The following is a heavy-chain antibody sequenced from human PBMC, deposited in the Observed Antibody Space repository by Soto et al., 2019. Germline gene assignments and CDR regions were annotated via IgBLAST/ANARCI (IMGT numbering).Heavy chain of an antibody. V-gene: IGHV4-59*01. Sequence: PSETLSLSCTVSGGSISSYYWSWIRQPPGKGLEWIGYIYYSGSTNYNPSLKSRVTMSVDTSKNQFSLKLSSVTAADTAVYYCASSSGWYWDAFDIWGQGTMVTVSS. CDR1: GGSISSYY. J-gene: IGHJ3*02. D-gene: IGHD6-19*01. CDR2: IYYSGST. CDR3: ASSSGWYWDAFDI.